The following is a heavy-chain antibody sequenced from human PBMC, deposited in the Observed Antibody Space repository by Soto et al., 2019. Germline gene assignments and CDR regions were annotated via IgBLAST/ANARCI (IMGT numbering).Heavy chain of an antibody. V-gene: IGHV1-46*04. D-gene: IGHD2-21*02. CDR3: ARGGHVVVGTAALDY. Sequence: QVQLMQSGAEVKNPGASVKVSCKASGDTFTDYYIHWVRQAPGQGLEWMGTVNPNGGHTTYAQHLLGRVTMTRDTSTSTRYMELTSLTSDDTAVYYCARGGHVVVGTAALDYWGQGTLVTVSS. J-gene: IGHJ4*02. CDR2: VNPNGGHT. CDR1: GDTFTDYY.